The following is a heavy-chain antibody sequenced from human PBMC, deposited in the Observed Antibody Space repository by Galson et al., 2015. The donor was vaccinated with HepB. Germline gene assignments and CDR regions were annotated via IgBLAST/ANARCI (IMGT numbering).Heavy chain of an antibody. J-gene: IGHJ4*02. V-gene: IGHV1-69*13. CDR2: IIPIFGTA. CDR1: GGTFSSYA. D-gene: IGHD1-26*01. CDR3: ARGVVGATERGYYFDY. Sequence: SVKVSCKASGGTFSSYAISWVRQAPGQGLEWMGGIIPIFGTANYAQKFQGRVTITADESTSTAYMELSSLRSEDTAVYYCARGVVGATERGYYFDYWGQGTLVTVSS.